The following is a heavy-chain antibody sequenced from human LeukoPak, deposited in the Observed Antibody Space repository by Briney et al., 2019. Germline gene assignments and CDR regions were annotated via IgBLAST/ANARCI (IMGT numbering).Heavy chain of an antibody. D-gene: IGHD5-12*01. CDR3: ASLLGGYVRSRANLDY. CDR1: GGSFSGYY. V-gene: IGHV4-34*01. Sequence: PSETLSLTCAVYGGSFSGYYWSWIRQPPGKGLEWIGEINHSGSTNYNPSLKSRVTISVDTSKNQFSLKLSSVTAADTAVYYCASLLGGYVRSRANLDYWGQGTLVTVSS. J-gene: IGHJ4*02. CDR2: INHSGST.